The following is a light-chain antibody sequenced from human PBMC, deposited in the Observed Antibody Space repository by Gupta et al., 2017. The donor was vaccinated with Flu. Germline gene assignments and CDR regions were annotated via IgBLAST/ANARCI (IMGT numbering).Light chain of an antibody. V-gene: IGKV2-30*01. J-gene: IGKJ2*03. CDR2: TVS. CDR1: QSLVYSDGNTD. Sequence: VVMPPSPLSLPVTLGQPASISCRSSQSLVYSDGNTDWNWFKQRPGQLPRLRSYTVSDRDSGVPDRCSGSGSGTDVTLNISRLEAVEVCVYDCMQGSDRYSFGRGTKLEIK. CDR3: MQGSDRYS.